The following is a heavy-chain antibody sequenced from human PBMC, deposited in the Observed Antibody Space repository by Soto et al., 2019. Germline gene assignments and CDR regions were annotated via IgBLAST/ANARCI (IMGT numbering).Heavy chain of an antibody. CDR2: MSPSSGDT. V-gene: IGHV1-8*01. CDR1: GYTFTSYD. CDR3: ARLAPRGNRFDS. J-gene: IGHJ5*01. Sequence: ASVKVSCKASGYTFTSYDINWVRQANGQGLEWMGWMSPSSGDTGYAQKFQGRVTMTRDTSISTAYMELNSLISDDTAVYYFARLAPRGNRFDSWGQGTLVTVSS.